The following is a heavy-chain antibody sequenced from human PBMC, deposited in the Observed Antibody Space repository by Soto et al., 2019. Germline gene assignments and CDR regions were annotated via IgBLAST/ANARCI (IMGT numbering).Heavy chain of an antibody. J-gene: IGHJ4*02. Sequence: QVQLVQSGAEVQKPGSSVKVSCKASGGTFSSYAISWVRQAPGQGLEWMGGIIPIFGTANYAQKFQGRVTITADESTSTAYMELSSLRSEDTAVYYCARRRNRYCSGGSCYVFDYWGQGTLVTVSS. D-gene: IGHD2-15*01. CDR2: IIPIFGTA. CDR1: GGTFSSYA. V-gene: IGHV1-69*01. CDR3: ARRRNRYCSGGSCYVFDY.